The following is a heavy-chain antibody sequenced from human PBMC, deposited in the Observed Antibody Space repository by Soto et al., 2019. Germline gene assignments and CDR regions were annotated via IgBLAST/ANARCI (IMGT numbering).Heavy chain of an antibody. CDR1: GGSISSGDYY. V-gene: IGHV4-30-4*01. CDR3: ARDFSSSGYFDY. CDR2: IYYSGST. Sequence: SETLSLTCTVSGGSISSGDYYWSWIRQPPGKGLEWIGYIYYSGSTYYNPSLKSRVTISVDTSKNQFSLKLSSVTAADTAVYYCARDFSSSGYFDYWGQGTLVTAPQ. J-gene: IGHJ4*02. D-gene: IGHD3-22*01.